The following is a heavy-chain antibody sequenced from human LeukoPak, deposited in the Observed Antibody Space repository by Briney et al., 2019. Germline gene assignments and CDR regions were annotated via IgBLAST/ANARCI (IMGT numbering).Heavy chain of an antibody. CDR1: GYSFTDYY. CDR2: INPDSGGT. V-gene: IGHV1-2*02. Sequence: GASVKVSCKASGYSFTDYYMHWVRQAPGQELESMGWINPDSGGTNYPQKFQGRVTMTRDTSISTAYMELSRLRSDDTAVYYCARGGHYYSYSMDVWGKGTTVTVSS. CDR3: ARGGHYYSYSMDV. J-gene: IGHJ6*03.